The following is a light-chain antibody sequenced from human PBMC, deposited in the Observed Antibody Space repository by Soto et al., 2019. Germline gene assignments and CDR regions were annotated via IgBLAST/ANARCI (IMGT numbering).Light chain of an antibody. CDR1: QRVSSTY. CDR3: QQYASSPLT. V-gene: IGKV3-20*01. CDR2: GAS. Sequence: EIELTQSPGPLSLSAGERATLACRASQRVSSTYLAWYQQKPGKAPRLLIYGASSRATGIPDRFSGSGSGTDFTLTISRLEPTDFAVYYCQQYASSPLTVGGGTKVESK. J-gene: IGKJ4*01.